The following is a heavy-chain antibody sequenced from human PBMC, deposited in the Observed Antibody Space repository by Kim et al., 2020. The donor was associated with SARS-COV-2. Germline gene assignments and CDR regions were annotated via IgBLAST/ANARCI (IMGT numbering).Heavy chain of an antibody. V-gene: IGHV1-2*02. CDR2: INPNSGGI. J-gene: IGHJ4*02. Sequence: ASVKVSCKASGYTFTGYYMHWVRQAPGQGLEWMGWINPNSGGINYAQKFQGRVTMTRDTSISTAYMELSRLRSDDTAVYYCAREKIAVAGTDFDYWGQGTLVTVSS. CDR1: GYTFTGYY. D-gene: IGHD6-19*01. CDR3: AREKIAVAGTDFDY.